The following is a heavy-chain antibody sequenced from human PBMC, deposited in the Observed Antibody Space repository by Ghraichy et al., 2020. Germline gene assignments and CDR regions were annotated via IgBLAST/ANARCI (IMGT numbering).Heavy chain of an antibody. CDR3: ARGSRPRNGGWKYYFDY. Sequence: SETLSLTCAVYGGSFSGYYWSWIRQPPGKGLEWIGEINHSGSTNYSPSLNSRVTISVDPSKNQFSLKLPSVTAADTAMYYWARGSRPRNGGWKYYFDYWGQGALVTVSS. CDR2: INHSGST. D-gene: IGHD6-19*01. CDR1: GGSFSGYY. V-gene: IGHV4-34*01. J-gene: IGHJ4*02.